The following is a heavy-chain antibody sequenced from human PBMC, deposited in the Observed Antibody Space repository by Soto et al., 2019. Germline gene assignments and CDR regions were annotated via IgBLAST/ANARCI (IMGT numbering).Heavy chain of an antibody. CDR1: GGTFSSYA. D-gene: IGHD2-15*01. V-gene: IGHV1-69*12. Sequence: QVQLVQSGAEVKKPGSSVKVSCKASGGTFSSYAISWVRQAPGQGLEWMGGIIPIFGTANYAQKFQGRVTITADESTSTAYMELSSLRCEDTAVYYCARATELGYCSGGSCYEAYYYYGMDVWGQGTTVTVSS. J-gene: IGHJ6*02. CDR3: ARATELGYCSGGSCYEAYYYYGMDV. CDR2: IIPIFGTA.